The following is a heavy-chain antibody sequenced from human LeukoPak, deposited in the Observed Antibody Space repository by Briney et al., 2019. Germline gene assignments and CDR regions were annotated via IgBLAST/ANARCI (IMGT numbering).Heavy chain of an antibody. CDR2: ITASGTAM. CDR1: GFTVSSYS. J-gene: IGHJ4*02. Sequence: GGSLRLSCAASGFTVSSYSMNWVRQAPGKGLEWVSHITASGTAMFYADSVKGRFTISRDNAKNSLYLQMNSLRDEDTAVYYCASSGSYRFDYWGQGTLVTVSS. V-gene: IGHV3-48*02. D-gene: IGHD1-26*01. CDR3: ASSGSYRFDY.